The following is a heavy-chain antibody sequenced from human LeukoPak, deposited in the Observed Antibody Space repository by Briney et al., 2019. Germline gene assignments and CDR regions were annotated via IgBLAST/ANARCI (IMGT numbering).Heavy chain of an antibody. V-gene: IGHV3-23*01. CDR2: ISGGGGST. D-gene: IGHD3-3*01. CDR3: AKEIRFLEWLLDY. J-gene: IGHJ4*02. Sequence: GGSLRLSCAASGFTFSSYAMSWVRQAPGKGLEWVSAISGGGGSTYYADSVKGRFTISRGNSKNTLFLQMNSLRAEDTAVYYCAKEIRFLEWLLDYWGQGTLVTVSS. CDR1: GFTFSSYA.